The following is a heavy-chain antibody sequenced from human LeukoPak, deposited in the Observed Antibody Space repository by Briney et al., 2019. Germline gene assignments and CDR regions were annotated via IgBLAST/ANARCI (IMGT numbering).Heavy chain of an antibody. V-gene: IGHV4-38-2*01. CDR1: GYSISSGYY. Sequence: PSETLSLTCAVSGYSISSGYYWGWIRQPPGKGLEWIGSIYHSGSTYYNPSLKSRVTISVDTSKNQFSLKLSSVTAADTPVYYCARGPGFWSGYFHPDYYYMDVWVKGTTVTVSS. D-gene: IGHD3-3*01. CDR2: IYHSGST. J-gene: IGHJ6*03. CDR3: ARGPGFWSGYFHPDYYYMDV.